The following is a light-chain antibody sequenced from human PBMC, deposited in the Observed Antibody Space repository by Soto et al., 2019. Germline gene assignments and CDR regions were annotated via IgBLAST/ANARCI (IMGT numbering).Light chain of an antibody. CDR1: QTVSSY. CDR2: DAS. CDR3: QQRSNWIT. Sequence: ELALTQSPATLTFSPGESAPLSFSASQTVSSYLAWYQQKRGQAPRLLIYDASNRATGIPARFSGSGSGTDFTLTISSLEPEDFAVYYCQQRSNWITFGQGTRLEI. J-gene: IGKJ5*01. V-gene: IGKV3-11*01.